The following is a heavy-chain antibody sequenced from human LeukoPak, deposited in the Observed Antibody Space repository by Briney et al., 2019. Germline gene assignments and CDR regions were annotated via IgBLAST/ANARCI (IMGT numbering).Heavy chain of an antibody. CDR1: GYSISNGYY. V-gene: IGHV4-38-2*02. CDR2: VYHGGNT. Sequence: SETLSLTCTVSGYSISNGYYWGWIRQPPGKWLEFIGSVYHGGNTYYKASLKSRVTISLDTSKNQFSLRLSSVTAADTAVYYCARSYSGSFLYWGQGSLVTVSS. CDR3: ARSYSGSFLY. D-gene: IGHD1-26*01. J-gene: IGHJ1*01.